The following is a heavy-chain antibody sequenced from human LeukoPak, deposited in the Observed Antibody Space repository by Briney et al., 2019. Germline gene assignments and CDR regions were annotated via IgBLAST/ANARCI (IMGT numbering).Heavy chain of an antibody. J-gene: IGHJ4*02. Sequence: GGSLRLSCAASGFTFSSYAMSWVRQAPGKGLEWVSSISVSGGGTYYADSVKGRFTISRDNSKKTLHLQMNSLRAEDTAVYYCAKRNSSGWYYFDYWGQGTLVTVSS. D-gene: IGHD6-19*01. CDR3: AKRNSSGWYYFDY. CDR2: ISVSGGGT. CDR1: GFTFSSYA. V-gene: IGHV3-23*01.